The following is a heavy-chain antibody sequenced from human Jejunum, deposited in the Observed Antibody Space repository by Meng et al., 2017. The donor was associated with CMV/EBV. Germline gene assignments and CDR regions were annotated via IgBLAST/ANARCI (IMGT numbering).Heavy chain of an antibody. CDR1: ASISSSSYY. J-gene: IGHJ4*02. V-gene: IGHV4-39*01. Sequence: ASISSSSYYWGWIRQPPGKGLEWIVSMHYSGSAYYNPSLKSRVTISADTSKNQFSLRLRFVTAADTAVYYCARQPLEQQPIYFDYWGQGTLVTVSS. CDR3: ARQPLEQQPIYFDY. CDR2: MHYSGSA. D-gene: IGHD6-13*01.